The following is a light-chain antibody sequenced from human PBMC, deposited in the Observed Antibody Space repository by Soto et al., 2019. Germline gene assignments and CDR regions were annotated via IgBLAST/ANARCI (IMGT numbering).Light chain of an antibody. CDR3: QQRSDWLT. J-gene: IGKJ4*01. V-gene: IGKV3-11*01. CDR2: DAS. Sequence: EIVLTQSPATLSLSPGEIATLSFRAGQSVSTYVTYLAWYQQKPGQAPRLLIYDASNRATGIPARFSGSGSGTDFTLSISSLEPEDFAVYYCQQRSDWLTFGGGTKVDIK. CDR1: QSVSTY.